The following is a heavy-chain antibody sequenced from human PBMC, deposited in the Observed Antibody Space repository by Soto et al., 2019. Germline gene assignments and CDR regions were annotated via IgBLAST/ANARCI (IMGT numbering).Heavy chain of an antibody. CDR1: GGSFSGYY. V-gene: IGHV4-34*01. CDR3: ARGPSYYYDSSGYYGN. D-gene: IGHD3-22*01. CDR2: INHSGST. Sequence: QVQLQQWGAGLLKPSETLSITCAVYGGSFSGYYWSWIRQPPGKGLEWIGEINHSGSTNYNPSLKSRVTISVDTSKNQFSLKLSSVTAADTAVYYCARGPSYYYDSSGYYGNWGQGTLVTVSS. J-gene: IGHJ4*02.